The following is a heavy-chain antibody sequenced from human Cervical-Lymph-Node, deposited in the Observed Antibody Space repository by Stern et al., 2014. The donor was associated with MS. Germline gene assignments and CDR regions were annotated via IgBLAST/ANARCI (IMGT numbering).Heavy chain of an antibody. CDR2: ITPVFNSA. Sequence: QVQLVQSGAEVKKPGSSVKVSCKASGDTFTNYAISWVRQAPGQGPEWMGGITPVFNSAAYAHKFQGRLTITADKSRSTAYMELSSLTSEDTAVYYCAREVGSLAMDVWGQGTTVIVSS. D-gene: IGHD1-1*01. J-gene: IGHJ6*01. CDR1: GDTFTNYA. CDR3: AREVGSLAMDV. V-gene: IGHV1-69*06.